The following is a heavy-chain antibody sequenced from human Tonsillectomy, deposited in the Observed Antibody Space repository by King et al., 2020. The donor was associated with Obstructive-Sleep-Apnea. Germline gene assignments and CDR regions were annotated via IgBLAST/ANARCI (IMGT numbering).Heavy chain of an antibody. V-gene: IGHV2-5*02. D-gene: IGHD4/OR15-4a*01. CDR2: IYWDDYN. CDR1: GFSLSTSGVG. Sequence: TLKESGPSLVRPTQTLTLTCTFSGFSLSTSGVGVGWIRQPPGKALEWLALIYWDDYNLYSPSLRTRLTITKDTSKNQVVLSMTNMDPVDSATYFCAHRRGATYFFDYWGQGTLVTVSS. J-gene: IGHJ4*02. CDR3: AHRRGATYFFDY.